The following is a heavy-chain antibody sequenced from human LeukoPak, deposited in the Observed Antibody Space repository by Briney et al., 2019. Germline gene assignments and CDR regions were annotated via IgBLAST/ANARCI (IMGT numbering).Heavy chain of an antibody. CDR2: IYYSGST. CDR3: ARRRDYDSSRYFSGYFDY. Sequence: TPSETLSLTCTVSGGSISSYWSWIRQPPGKGLEWIGYIYYSGSTNYNPSLKSRVTISVDTSKNQFSLKLSSVTAADTAVYYCARRRDYDSSRYFSGYFDYWGQGTLVTASS. D-gene: IGHD3-22*01. J-gene: IGHJ4*02. CDR1: GGSISSY. V-gene: IGHV4-59*08.